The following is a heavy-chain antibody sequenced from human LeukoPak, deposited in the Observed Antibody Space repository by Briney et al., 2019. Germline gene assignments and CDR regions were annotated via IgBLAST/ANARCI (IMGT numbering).Heavy chain of an antibody. CDR1: GFTFSNYW. CDR3: AGEAPNDFSIDY. Sequence: GGSLRLSCAASGFTFSNYWMHWVRQAPGKGLVWVSRIHSDGSYTSYVDSVKGRFTISRDNAKNTLYLQMNSLRAEDTAVYYCAGEAPNDFSIDYWGQGTLVTVSS. J-gene: IGHJ4*02. D-gene: IGHD2/OR15-2a*01. V-gene: IGHV3-74*01. CDR2: IHSDGSYT.